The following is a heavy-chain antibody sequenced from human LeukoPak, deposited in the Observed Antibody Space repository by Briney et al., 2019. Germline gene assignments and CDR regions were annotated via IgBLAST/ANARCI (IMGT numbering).Heavy chain of an antibody. CDR3: ARDGRDDSSGCPPIDY. D-gene: IGHD3-22*01. CDR2: ISAYNGNT. CDR1: GFVFTSYG. Sequence: GASGKVSGKAAGFVFTSYGVTWVGEAAGQGGEGRGWISAYNGNTNYAHKLQGRVTMTTATSTSTAYMELRSLRSDDTAVYYCARDGRDDSSGCPPIDYWGQGTLVTVSS. J-gene: IGHJ4*02. V-gene: IGHV1-18*01.